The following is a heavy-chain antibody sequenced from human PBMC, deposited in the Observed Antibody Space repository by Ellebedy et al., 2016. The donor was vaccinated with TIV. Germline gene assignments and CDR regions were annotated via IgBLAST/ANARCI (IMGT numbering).Heavy chain of an antibody. V-gene: IGHV3-48*04. CDR1: GFTFSSYS. CDR2: ISWNSGSI. D-gene: IGHD3-9*01. Sequence: GESLKISXAASGFTFSSYSMNWVRQAPGKGLEWVSGISWNSGSIGYADSVKGRFTISRDNAKNSLYLQMNSLRAEDTAVYYCAIHRLTGYYENDYWGQGTLVTVFS. J-gene: IGHJ4*02. CDR3: AIHRLTGYYENDY.